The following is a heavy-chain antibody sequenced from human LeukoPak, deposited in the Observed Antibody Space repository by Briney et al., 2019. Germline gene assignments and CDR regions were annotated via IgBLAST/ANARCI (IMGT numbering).Heavy chain of an antibody. CDR3: ARGEETYCSSTSCYYYYGMDV. CDR2: INPNSGGT. V-gene: IGHV1-2*04. D-gene: IGHD2-2*01. CDR1: GYTFTGYY. Sequence: ASVKVSCKASGYTFTGYYMHWVRQAPGQGLEWMGWINPNSGGTNYAQKFQGWVTMTRDTSISTAYMELSRLRSDDTGVYYCARGEETYCSSTSCYYYYGMDVWGKGTTVTVSS. J-gene: IGHJ6*04.